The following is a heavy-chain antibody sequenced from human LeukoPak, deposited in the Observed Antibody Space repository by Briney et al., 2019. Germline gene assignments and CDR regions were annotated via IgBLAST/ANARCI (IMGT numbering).Heavy chain of an antibody. Sequence: PSETLSLTCNVSGGSISNYYWTWIRQPPGKGLEWIGYIYYSGSTNYNPSLKSRVTISVDTSKNQFSLKLSSVTAADTAVYYCARADYGSGSYYNCNWFDPWGQGTLVTVSS. V-gene: IGHV4-59*12. CDR1: GGSISNYY. D-gene: IGHD3-10*01. J-gene: IGHJ5*02. CDR3: ARADYGSGSYYNCNWFDP. CDR2: IYYSGST.